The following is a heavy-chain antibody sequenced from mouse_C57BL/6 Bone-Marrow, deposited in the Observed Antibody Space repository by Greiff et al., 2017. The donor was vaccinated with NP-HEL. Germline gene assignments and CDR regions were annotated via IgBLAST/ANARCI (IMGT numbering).Heavy chain of an antibody. V-gene: IGHV7-3*01. J-gene: IGHJ4*01. D-gene: IGHD1-1*01. Sequence: DVKLQESGGGLVQPGGSLSLSCAASGFTFTDYYMSWVRQPPGKALEWLGFIRNKANGYTTEYSASVKGRFTISRDNSQSILYLQMNALRAEDSATYYGARYQPSITTVVMDYWGQGTSVTVSS. CDR1: GFTFTDYY. CDR3: ARYQPSITTVVMDY. CDR2: IRNKANGYTT.